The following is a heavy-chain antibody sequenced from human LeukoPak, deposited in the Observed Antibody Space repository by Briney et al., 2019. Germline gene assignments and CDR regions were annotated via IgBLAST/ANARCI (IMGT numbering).Heavy chain of an antibody. V-gene: IGHV1-18*01. CDR2: ITTYNGNT. CDR3: ARGPYYDSWSGAGY. Sequence: ASVKVSCKASGYTFTSYGISWVRQAPGQGLEWMGWITTYNGNTNYIQKLQGRVTMTTDTSTSTAYMELRSLRSDDTAVYYCARGPYYDSWSGAGYWGQGTLVTVSS. CDR1: GYTFTSYG. J-gene: IGHJ4*02. D-gene: IGHD3-3*01.